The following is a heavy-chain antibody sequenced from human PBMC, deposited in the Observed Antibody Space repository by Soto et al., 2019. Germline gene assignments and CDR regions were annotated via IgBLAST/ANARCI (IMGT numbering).Heavy chain of an antibody. CDR3: ARDLLPVLGYCSGGSCRKGEVWWFDP. CDR2: IYSGGST. V-gene: IGHV3-66*01. D-gene: IGHD2-15*01. J-gene: IGHJ5*02. CDR1: GFTVSSNY. Sequence: EVQLVESGGGLVQPGGSLRLSCAASGFTVSSNYMSWVRQAPGKGLEWVSVIYSGGSTYYADSVKGRFTISRDNSKNTLYLQMNSLRAEDTAVYYCARDLLPVLGYCSGGSCRKGEVWWFDPWGQGTLVTVSS.